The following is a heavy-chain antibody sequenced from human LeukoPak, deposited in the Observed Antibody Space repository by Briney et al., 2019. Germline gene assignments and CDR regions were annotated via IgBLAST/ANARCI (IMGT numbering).Heavy chain of an antibody. V-gene: IGHV3-7*01. J-gene: IGHJ4*02. CDR1: GFTFSSYW. CDR3: ARHLSGVTGYTYGRGIGY. Sequence: GGSLRLSCAASGFTFSSYWMSWVRQAPGKGLEWVANIRKDGSEKYYVDSVKGRFTISRDNAKNSLYLQMNSLRAEDTALYYCARHLSGVTGYTYGRGIGYWGQGTLVTVSS. CDR2: IRKDGSEK. D-gene: IGHD5-18*01.